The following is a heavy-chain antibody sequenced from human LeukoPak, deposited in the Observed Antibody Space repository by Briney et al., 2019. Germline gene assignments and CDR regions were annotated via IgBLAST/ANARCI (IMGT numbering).Heavy chain of an antibody. CDR3: ARDLFYGSSGYYYSYFDY. Sequence: SETLSLTCTVSGGSVSSGNYHWSWIRQAPGKGLEWIGHNGNTNYNPSLKSRVTISVDKSKNQFSLKLSSVTAADTAVYYCARDLFYGSSGYYYSYFDYWGQGTLVTVSS. V-gene: IGHV4-61*01. D-gene: IGHD3-22*01. J-gene: IGHJ4*02. CDR1: GGSVSSGNYH. CDR2: NGNT.